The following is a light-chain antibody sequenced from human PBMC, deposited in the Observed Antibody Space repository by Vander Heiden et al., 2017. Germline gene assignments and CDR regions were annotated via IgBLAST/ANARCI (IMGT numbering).Light chain of an antibody. CDR3: QSYDSSLSGSV. Sequence: QSVLTQPPSVSGAPGQSVTISCTGSRSHIGAGHAVHWYQQIPGTAPKLLIYGNSTRPSGVPDRFSGSKSGTSASLAITGLQAEDEADYYCQSYDSSLSGSVFSGGTKLTVL. J-gene: IGLJ2*01. CDR1: RSHIGAGHA. V-gene: IGLV1-40*01. CDR2: GNS.